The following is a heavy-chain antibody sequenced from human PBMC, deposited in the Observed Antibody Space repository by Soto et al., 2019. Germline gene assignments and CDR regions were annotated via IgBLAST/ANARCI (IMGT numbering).Heavy chain of an antibody. CDR1: GFTVTAHY. J-gene: IGHJ6*02. CDR3: ARSDPAYAHGLNV. CDR2: IYSGGGK. D-gene: IGHD3-10*01. V-gene: IGHV3-53*01. Sequence: PGGSLRLSCAASGFTVTAHYVAWVRQAPGRGLEWVSLIYSGGGKYYADSVKGRFTISRDTSEKTFYLQMNSLRSEDTAVYYCARSDPAYAHGLNVWGQGTTVTVSS.